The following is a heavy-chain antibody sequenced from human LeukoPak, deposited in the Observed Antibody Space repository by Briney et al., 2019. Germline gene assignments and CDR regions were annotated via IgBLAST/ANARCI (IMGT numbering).Heavy chain of an antibody. CDR2: LNSDGSST. J-gene: IGHJ4*02. D-gene: IGHD2-21*02. CDR3: ARSSRGDAINFDY. Sequence: GGSLRLSCAASGFTFSSYWMQWVRQAPGKGLVWVSRLNSDGSSTSYADSVKGRFTISRDNAKNTLYLQMNSLRAEDTAVYYCARSSRGDAINFDYWGQGTLVTVSS. V-gene: IGHV3-74*01. CDR1: GFTFSSYW.